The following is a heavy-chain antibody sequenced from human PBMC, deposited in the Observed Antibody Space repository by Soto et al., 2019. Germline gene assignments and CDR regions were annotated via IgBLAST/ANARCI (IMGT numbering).Heavy chain of an antibody. CDR3: ATGLKDASNRPSFDS. CDR1: GFNFSDYY. J-gene: IGHJ4*02. CDR2: ILSLESHK. D-gene: IGHD3-16*01. V-gene: IGHV3-11*01. Sequence: GGSLRLSCSGSGFNFSDYYMNWIRQTPVRGLEWVSSILSLESHKYYAASVMGRFSISQDNAQKSLFLQMNNLRAEDTGIYFCATGLKDASNRPSFDSWGPGTPVTVSS.